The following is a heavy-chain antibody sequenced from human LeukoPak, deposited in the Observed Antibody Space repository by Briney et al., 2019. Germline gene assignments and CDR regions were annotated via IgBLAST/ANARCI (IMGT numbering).Heavy chain of an antibody. CDR3: TRTSQSPVTPGAFDI. CDR2: IIPMFGTP. V-gene: IGHV1-69*05. J-gene: IGHJ3*02. CDR1: GGTFRRFA. Sequence: APVKVSCKASGGTFRRFAISWVRQTPGQGLEWMGGIIPMFGTPNYAQKFRGRVSMTTEESTNTAYMELSSLRSDDTAVYYCTRTSQSPVTPGAFDIWGQGTMVIVSS. D-gene: IGHD4-11*01.